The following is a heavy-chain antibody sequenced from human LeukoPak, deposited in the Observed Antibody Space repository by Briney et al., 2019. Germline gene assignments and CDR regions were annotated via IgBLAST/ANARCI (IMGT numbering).Heavy chain of an antibody. D-gene: IGHD6-13*01. J-gene: IGHJ5*02. CDR1: GGSFSGYY. Sequence: SETLSLTCAVYGGSFSGYYWSWIRQPPGKGLEWIGEINHSGSTNYNPSLKSRVTISVDTSKNQFSLKLSSVTAADTDVYYCARGRAAAAGTDWFDPWGQGTLVTVSS. CDR2: INHSGST. CDR3: ARGRAAAAGTDWFDP. V-gene: IGHV4-34*01.